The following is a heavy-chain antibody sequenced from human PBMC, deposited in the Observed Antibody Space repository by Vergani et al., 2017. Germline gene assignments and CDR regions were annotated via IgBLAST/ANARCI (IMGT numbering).Heavy chain of an antibody. CDR3: NSYYYDSSGYYYVY. CDR2: IIPILGIA. D-gene: IGHD3-22*01. J-gene: IGHJ4*02. V-gene: IGHV1-69*02. Sequence: QVQLAQSGAEVKKPGSSVKVSCKASGGTFSSYTISWVRQAPGQGLEWMGRIIPILGIANYAQKFQGRVTITADKSTSTAYMELSSLRSEDTAVYYCNSYYYDSSGYYYVYWGQGTLVTVSS. CDR1: GGTFSSYT.